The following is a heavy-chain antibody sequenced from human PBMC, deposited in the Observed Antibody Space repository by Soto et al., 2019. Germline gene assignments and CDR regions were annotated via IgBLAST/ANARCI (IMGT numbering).Heavy chain of an antibody. D-gene: IGHD1-7*01. CDR2: ISSNGGTT. V-gene: IGHV3-64*01. CDR3: VRRVSGNYDY. Sequence: EVQLAESGGGMVQPGVSLRLSCVASGFTLSSYDMHCVRQAPGKGLEYVSSISSNGGTTYYGNSVKGRFTISRDNSKNTLYLQMGSLRAEDMAVYYCVRRVSGNYDYWGQGTLVTVSS. CDR1: GFTLSSYD. J-gene: IGHJ4*02.